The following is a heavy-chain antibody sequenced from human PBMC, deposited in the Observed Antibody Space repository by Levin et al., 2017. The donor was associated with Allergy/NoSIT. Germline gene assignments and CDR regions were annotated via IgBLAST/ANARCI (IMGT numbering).Heavy chain of an antibody. D-gene: IGHD3-9*01. CDR1: GYTFTSYY. V-gene: IGHV1-46*01. CDR3: ARGGVNFDWPPLTDY. CDR2: INPSGGST. J-gene: IGHJ4*02. Sequence: ASVKVSCKASGYTFTSYYMHWVRQAPGQGLEWMGIINPSGGSTSYAQKFQGRVTMTRDTSTSTVYMELSSLRSEDTAVYYCARGGVNFDWPPLTDYWGQGTLVTVSS.